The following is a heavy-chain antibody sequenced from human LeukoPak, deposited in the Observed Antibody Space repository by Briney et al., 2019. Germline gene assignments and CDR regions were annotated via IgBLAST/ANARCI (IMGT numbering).Heavy chain of an antibody. Sequence: PGRSLRLSCAASGFTFSSYGMHWVRQAPGKGLEWVAVIWYDGSNKYYADSVKGRFTISRDNSKNTLYLQMSSLRAEDTAVYYCARDRDSLFDYWGQGTLVTVSS. CDR2: IWYDGSNK. CDR1: GFTFSSYG. D-gene: IGHD3-16*02. CDR3: ARDRDSLFDY. V-gene: IGHV3-33*01. J-gene: IGHJ4*02.